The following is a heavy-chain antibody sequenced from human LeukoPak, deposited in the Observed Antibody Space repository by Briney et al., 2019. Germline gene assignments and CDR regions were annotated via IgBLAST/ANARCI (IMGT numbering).Heavy chain of an antibody. Sequence: KTSQTLSLTCTVSGGSISSGDYYWSWIRQPPGKGLEWIGYIYYSGSTYYNPSLKSRITISVDTSKTQFSLKLSSVIAADTAVYFCAREFLRVNAFDIWGQGTMVTVSS. J-gene: IGHJ3*02. CDR3: AREFLRVNAFDI. CDR1: GGSISSGDYY. CDR2: IYYSGST. V-gene: IGHV4-30-4*08.